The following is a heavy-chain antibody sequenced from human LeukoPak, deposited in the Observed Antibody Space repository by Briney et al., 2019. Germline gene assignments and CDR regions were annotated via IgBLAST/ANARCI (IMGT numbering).Heavy chain of an antibody. D-gene: IGHD3-22*01. CDR1: GGSISSYY. CDR3: ARLYGYYYDSSGYYSYFDY. Sequence: SETLSLTCTVSGGSISSYYWSWIRQPPGNGLEWIGYIYYSGSTNYNPSLKSRVTISVDTSKNQFSLKLSSVTAADTAVYYCARLYGYYYDSSGYYSYFDYWGQGTLVTVSS. CDR2: IYYSGST. J-gene: IGHJ4*02. V-gene: IGHV4-59*08.